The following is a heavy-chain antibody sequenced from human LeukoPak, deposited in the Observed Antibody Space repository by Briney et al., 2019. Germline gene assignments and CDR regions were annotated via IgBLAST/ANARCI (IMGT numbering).Heavy chain of an antibody. CDR2: ISGDSHST. J-gene: IGHJ6*04. CDR1: GFSFDDYA. D-gene: IGHD5-18*01. Sequence: PGGSLTLSCAASGFSFDDYATHWVRQAPGEGLEWVSFISGDSHSTFYEDSVKGRFTISRDNSKNSLYLQMNSLRNDDTALYYCARDTEGYIYGYYYYGMDGWGEGTTVTVSA. V-gene: IGHV3-43*02. CDR3: ARDTEGYIYGYYYYGMDG.